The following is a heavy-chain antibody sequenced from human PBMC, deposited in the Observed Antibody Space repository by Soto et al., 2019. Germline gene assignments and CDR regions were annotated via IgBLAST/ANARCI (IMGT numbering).Heavy chain of an antibody. CDR3: ASPYSYGHSFDY. Sequence: QVQLGQSGAEVKKPGSSVKVSCKASGGTFSSYAISWVRQAPGQGLEWMGGIIPSFGTANYAQKFQGRVTITADESTTKAYRELSSLISEDTAVYYCASPYSYGHSFDYWGQGTLVPVSS. J-gene: IGHJ4*02. V-gene: IGHV1-69*01. CDR1: GGTFSSYA. CDR2: IIPSFGTA. D-gene: IGHD5-18*01.